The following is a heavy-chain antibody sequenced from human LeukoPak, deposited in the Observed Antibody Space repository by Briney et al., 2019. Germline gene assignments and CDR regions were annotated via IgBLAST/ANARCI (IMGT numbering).Heavy chain of an antibody. D-gene: IGHD3-22*01. Sequence: GGALRLSCAASGFNFNSYEMNWVRQAPGKGLEWVSYISTSGSTTYYAHSVRGRLTISRDNAENSRYLQMKSLRAEDTAVYYCASDLYFYDQWGEGPLVTVS. CDR1: GFNFNSYE. CDR2: ISTSGSTT. J-gene: IGHJ4*02. V-gene: IGHV3-48*03. CDR3: ASDLYFYDQ.